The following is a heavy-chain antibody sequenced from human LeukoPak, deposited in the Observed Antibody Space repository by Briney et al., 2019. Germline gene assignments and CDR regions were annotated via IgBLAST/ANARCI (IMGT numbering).Heavy chain of an antibody. V-gene: IGHV4-61*02. D-gene: IGHD2-2*01. CDR3: ARFYCSSTSCYPFDL. CDR2: IYTSGST. Sequence: SETLSLTCTVSGDSISSSFYYWSWIRQPAGKGLEWIGRIYTSGSTNYNPSLKSRVTMSVDTSKNQFSLKLSSVTAADTAVYYCARFYCSSTSCYPFDLWGRGTLVTVSS. CDR1: GDSISSSFYY. J-gene: IGHJ2*01.